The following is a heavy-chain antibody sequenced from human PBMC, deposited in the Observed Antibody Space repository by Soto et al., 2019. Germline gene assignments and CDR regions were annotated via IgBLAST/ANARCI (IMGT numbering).Heavy chain of an antibody. J-gene: IGHJ6*02. V-gene: IGHV1-69*01. CDR3: ARWSHWNPLYYSGMDV. D-gene: IGHD1-1*01. Sequence: QVQLVQSGAALKKPGSSVKVSCKASGGTFGNFTISWVRQAPGQGLEWMGGIIPLFQTANYALKFQGRVKITADESTSTAYMELNSLRSEDTAVYYCARWSHWNPLYYSGMDVWGQGTTVIVSS. CDR2: IIPLFQTA. CDR1: GGTFGNFT.